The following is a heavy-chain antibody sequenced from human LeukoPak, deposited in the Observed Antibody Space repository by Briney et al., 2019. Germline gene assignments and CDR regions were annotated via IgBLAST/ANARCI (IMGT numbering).Heavy chain of an antibody. D-gene: IGHD2-2*02. V-gene: IGHV3-13*01. Sequence: GGSLRLSCAASGFTFSGYAIHWVRHATGKGLEWVSAIGTAGNTYYPGSVKGRFTISRENGKNSLYLQMNSLRAGDTTIYYCARYTNDAFDIWGQGTMVTVSS. CDR3: ARYTNDAFDI. CDR2: IGTAGNT. J-gene: IGHJ3*02. CDR1: GFTFSGYA.